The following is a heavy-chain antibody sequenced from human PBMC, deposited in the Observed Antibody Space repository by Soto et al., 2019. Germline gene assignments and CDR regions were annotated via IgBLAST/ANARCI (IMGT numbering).Heavy chain of an antibody. Sequence: ASVKVSCKVSGYTLTELSMHWERQAPGKGLEWMGGFDPEDGETIYAQKFQGRVTMTEDTSTDTAYMELSSLRSEDTAVYYCATNKDDYYYYGMDVWGQGTTVTVSS. CDR1: GYTLTELS. D-gene: IGHD2-15*01. J-gene: IGHJ6*02. CDR3: ATNKDDYYYYGMDV. CDR2: FDPEDGET. V-gene: IGHV1-24*01.